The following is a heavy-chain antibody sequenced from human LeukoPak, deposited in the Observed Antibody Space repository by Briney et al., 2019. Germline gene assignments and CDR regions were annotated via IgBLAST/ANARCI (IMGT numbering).Heavy chain of an antibody. CDR1: GGSISSYY. Sequence: PSETLSLTCTVSGGSISSYYWSWIRQPPGKGLEWIGYIYYSGRTKYNPSLKSRVTISVDASKNQFSLKLNSVNAADTAVYYCARRSFDAYLDYWGQGTLVTVSS. D-gene: IGHD3-9*01. J-gene: IGHJ4*02. CDR2: IYYSGRT. V-gene: IGHV4-59*08. CDR3: ARRSFDAYLDY.